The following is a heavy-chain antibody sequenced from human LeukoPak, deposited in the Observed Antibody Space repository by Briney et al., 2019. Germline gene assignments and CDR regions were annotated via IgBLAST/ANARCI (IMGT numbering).Heavy chain of an antibody. CDR2: VNPSGGGT. Sequence: ASVKVSCKASGYIFSNYYMHWVRQAPGQGLEWMGIVNPSGGGTSNAQKFQGRVTMTRDTSTSTVYMELSRLRSEDTAVYYCASVKGDFDYWGQGTLVTVSS. J-gene: IGHJ4*02. CDR3: ASVKGDFDY. CDR1: GYIFSNYY. V-gene: IGHV1-46*01.